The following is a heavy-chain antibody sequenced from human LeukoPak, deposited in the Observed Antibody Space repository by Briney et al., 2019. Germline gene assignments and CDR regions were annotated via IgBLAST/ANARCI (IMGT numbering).Heavy chain of an antibody. J-gene: IGHJ4*02. V-gene: IGHV4-34*01. D-gene: IGHD2-21*01. CDR1: SGSFSDYY. CDR2: INHSGST. Sequence: SETLSLTCGVYSGSFSDYYWSWIRQPPGKGLEWIGEINHSGSTNYNPSLKSRVTISVDTSKNQFSLKLSSVTAADTAVYYCARYLHISAPFDVWGQGTLVTVSS. CDR3: ARYLHISAPFDV.